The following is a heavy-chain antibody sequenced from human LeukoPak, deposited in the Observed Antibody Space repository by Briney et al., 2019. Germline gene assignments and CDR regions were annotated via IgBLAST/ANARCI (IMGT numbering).Heavy chain of an antibody. Sequence: GGSLRLSCAASAFTFSTYSMNWVRQVPGKGLEWVSSISSISSYIYYANSVKGRFTISRDDAKNSLYLQMNSLRAEDTAVYYCAREVSRGYTLHFDCWGQGTLVTVSS. D-gene: IGHD3-22*01. CDR2: ISSISSYI. V-gene: IGHV3-21*01. J-gene: IGHJ4*02. CDR1: AFTFSTYS. CDR3: AREVSRGYTLHFDC.